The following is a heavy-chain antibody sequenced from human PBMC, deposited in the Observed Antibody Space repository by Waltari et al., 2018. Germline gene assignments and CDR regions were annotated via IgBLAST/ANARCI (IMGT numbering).Heavy chain of an antibody. D-gene: IGHD7-27*01. J-gene: IGHJ4*02. CDR1: GSTFTGYY. CDR3: ERSRQLGAYDSDY. V-gene: IGHV1-2*04. Sequence: QVQLVQSGAEVKKPGASVQVSCTASGSTFTGYYMHWLRHAPGQGLAWMGWINPNSGGTNHAQKGQGWGSMNRDTSSSTAYMELRRLRSDDTAVYYCERSRQLGAYDSDYRGQGTLVNVS. CDR2: INPNSGGT.